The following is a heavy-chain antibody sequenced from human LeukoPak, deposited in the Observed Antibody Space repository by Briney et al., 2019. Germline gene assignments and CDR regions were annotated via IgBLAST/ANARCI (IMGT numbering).Heavy chain of an antibody. CDR2: INPNSGGT. D-gene: IGHD3-22*01. V-gene: IGHV1-2*02. CDR1: GYTFTGYY. CDR3: ARDGYYYDSSGYPQNDAFDI. Sequence: ASVKVSCKASGYTFTGYYMHWVRQAPGQGLEWMGWINPNSGGTNYAQKFQGRVTMTRDTSISTAYMELSRLRSDDTAVYYCARDGYYYDSSGYPQNDAFDIWGQGTMVTVSS. J-gene: IGHJ3*02.